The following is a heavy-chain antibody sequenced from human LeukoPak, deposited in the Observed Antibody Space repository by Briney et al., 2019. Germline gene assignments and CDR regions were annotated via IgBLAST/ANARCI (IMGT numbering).Heavy chain of an antibody. Sequence: PGGSLRLSCAASGFTFDDFPMHWVCQVPGKGLEWVSLISGDGGTTYYADSVKGRFTISRDNSKNSLYLQMNSLRTEDSALYYCAKDYYWGQGTLVTVSS. J-gene: IGHJ4*02. CDR1: GFTFDDFP. CDR3: AKDYY. V-gene: IGHV3-43*02. CDR2: ISGDGGTT.